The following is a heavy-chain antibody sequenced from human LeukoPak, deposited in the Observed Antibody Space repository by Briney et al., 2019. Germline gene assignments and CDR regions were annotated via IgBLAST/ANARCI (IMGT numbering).Heavy chain of an antibody. CDR2: INPSGGGT. D-gene: IGHD3-3*01. Sequence: ASVKVSCKASGYTFTSYYMHWVRQAPGQGLVWMGVINPSGGGTVYAPKFQGRVTLTRDTSTTTVYMELSSLRSEDTAVYYCARVRARTSGFDYWGQGTLVTVSS. CDR3: ARVRARTSGFDY. V-gene: IGHV1-46*01. CDR1: GYTFTSYY. J-gene: IGHJ4*02.